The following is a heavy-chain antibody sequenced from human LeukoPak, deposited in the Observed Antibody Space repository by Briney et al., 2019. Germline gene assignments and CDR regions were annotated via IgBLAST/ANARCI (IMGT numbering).Heavy chain of an antibody. J-gene: IGHJ6*03. Sequence: GGSLRLSCAASGFTFSSYSMLWVRQAPGKGLEWVSYISSSSSTIYYADSVKGRFTISRDNAKNSLYLQMNTLRAEDTAVYYCARGGSPVHYYMDVWGKGTTVTISS. V-gene: IGHV3-48*01. CDR1: GFTFSSYS. CDR2: ISSSSSTI. CDR3: ARGGSPVHYYMDV. D-gene: IGHD1-1*01.